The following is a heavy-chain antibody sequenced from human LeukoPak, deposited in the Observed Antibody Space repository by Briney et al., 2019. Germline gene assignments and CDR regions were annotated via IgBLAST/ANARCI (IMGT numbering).Heavy chain of an antibody. J-gene: IGHJ3*02. Sequence: PSETLSLTSSDSGGSIRISYWSSIRQPPGEGRERIGYIYNSGSTNYNPSLKSRVTISVDSSKNQFTLKLSSVTAADTAVYYCARGIRGVDTAINDAFDIWGQGTMVTVSS. CDR1: GGSIRISY. CDR2: IYNSGST. V-gene: IGHV4-59*01. CDR3: ARGIRGVDTAINDAFDI. D-gene: IGHD5-18*01.